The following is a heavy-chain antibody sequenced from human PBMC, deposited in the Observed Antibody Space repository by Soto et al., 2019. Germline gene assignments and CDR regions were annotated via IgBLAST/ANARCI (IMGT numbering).Heavy chain of an antibody. CDR1: GFTFSSYS. CDR3: ARPEYSSSSYGMDV. CDR2: ISSSSSTI. J-gene: IGHJ6*02. D-gene: IGHD6-6*01. V-gene: IGHV3-48*02. Sequence: EVQLLESGGCLVQPGGSLRLSCAASGFTFSSYSMNWFRQAPGKGLEWVSYISSSSSTIYYADSVKGRFTISRDNAKNSLYLQMNSLRDEDTAVYYCARPEYSSSSYGMDVWGQGTTVTVSS.